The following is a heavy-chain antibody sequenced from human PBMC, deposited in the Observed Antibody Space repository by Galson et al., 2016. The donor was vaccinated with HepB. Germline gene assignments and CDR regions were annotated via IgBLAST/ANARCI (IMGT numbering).Heavy chain of an antibody. CDR3: ANHRG. V-gene: IGHV3-7*03. Sequence: SLRLSCAASGFTFTSHWMHWVRQAPGKGQEWAANIKQGGGEKYYVDSVKGRLTISRDNSKKSLHLQMHSRRAEDTAVYYCANHRGWGQGTLVTVAS. D-gene: IGHD1-14*01. CDR2: IKQGGGEK. CDR1: GFTFTSHW. J-gene: IGHJ4*02.